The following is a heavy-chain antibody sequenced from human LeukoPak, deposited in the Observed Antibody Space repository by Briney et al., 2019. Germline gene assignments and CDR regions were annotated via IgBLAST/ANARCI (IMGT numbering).Heavy chain of an antibody. V-gene: IGHV4-59*01. CDR3: ARILSSVAGTNFYFDY. J-gene: IGHJ4*02. CDR1: GGTISSYY. D-gene: IGHD6-19*01. CDR2: IYYSGST. Sequence: DPSETLSLTCTVSGGTISSYYWSWLRQPPGKGLEWLGYIYYSGSTNYNPSLKSRVTISVDTSKNQFSLKLSSVTAADTAVYYCARILSSVAGTNFYFDYWGQGTLVTVSS.